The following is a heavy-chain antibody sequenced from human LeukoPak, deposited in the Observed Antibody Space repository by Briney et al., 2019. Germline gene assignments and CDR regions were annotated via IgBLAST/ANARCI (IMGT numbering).Heavy chain of an antibody. D-gene: IGHD3/OR15-3a*01. V-gene: IGHV3-23*01. CDR3: ARELVSSGTGYFDL. CDR1: GFTFVNFG. CDR2: ITGSTTWT. J-gene: IGHJ2*01. Sequence: GGSLRLSCEASGFTFVNFGMTWVRQAPGKGLQWVSGITGSTTWTYYAPSVKGRFTVSRDKSQNTLHLQMNSLRADDTAVYYCARELVSSGTGYFDLWGRGTLVTVSS.